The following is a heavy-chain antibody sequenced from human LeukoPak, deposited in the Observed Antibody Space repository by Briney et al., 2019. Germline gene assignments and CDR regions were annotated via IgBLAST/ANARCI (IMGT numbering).Heavy chain of an antibody. CDR1: GFTFSSYG. CDR2: IWYDGTNK. D-gene: IGHD6-19*01. V-gene: IGHV3-33*06. CDR3: AKDLRMSGWYYFDH. Sequence: PGGSLRLSCAASGFTFSSYGMHWVRQAPGKGLEWVATIWYDGTNKYYADSVKGRFTISRDNSKNTIYLQMNSLRGEDTAVYYCAKDLRMSGWYYFDHWGQGTLVTVSS. J-gene: IGHJ4*02.